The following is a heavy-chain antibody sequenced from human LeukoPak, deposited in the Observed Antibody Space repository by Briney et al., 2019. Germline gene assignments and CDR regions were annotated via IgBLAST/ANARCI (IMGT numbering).Heavy chain of an antibody. CDR2: ISGSGGST. Sequence: GGSLRLSCAASGFTFSSYSMNWVCQAPGKGLEWVSAISGSGGSTYYADSVKGRFTISRDNSKNTLYLQMNSLRAEDTAVYYCAKEVADYFDYWGQGTLVTVSS. CDR1: GFTFSSYS. CDR3: AKEVADYFDY. D-gene: IGHD6-19*01. V-gene: IGHV3-23*01. J-gene: IGHJ4*02.